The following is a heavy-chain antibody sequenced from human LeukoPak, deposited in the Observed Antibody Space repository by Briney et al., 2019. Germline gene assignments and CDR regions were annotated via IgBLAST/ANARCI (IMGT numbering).Heavy chain of an antibody. CDR2: ISYDGSNK. Sequence: PGRSLRLSCAASGFTFSSYGMHWVRQAPGKGLEWVAVISYDGSNKYYADSVKGRFTISRDNSKNTLYLQMNSLRAEDTAVYYCAKDSGGTHYYDSTAYGRTNNFDYWGQGTLVTVSS. V-gene: IGHV3-30*18. J-gene: IGHJ4*02. D-gene: IGHD3-22*01. CDR3: AKDSGGTHYYDSTAYGRTNNFDY. CDR1: GFTFSSYG.